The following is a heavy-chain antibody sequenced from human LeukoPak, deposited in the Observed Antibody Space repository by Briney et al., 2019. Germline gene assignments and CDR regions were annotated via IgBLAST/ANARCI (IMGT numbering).Heavy chain of an antibody. V-gene: IGHV4-39*07. J-gene: IGHJ4*02. Sequence: SETLSLTCTVSGGFISSSSYYWGWIRQPPGKGLEWIGSIYYSGSTYYNPSLKSRVTISVDTSKNQFSLKLSSVTAADTAVYYCARYFGASIYFDFWGQGTLVTVSS. CDR1: GGFISSSSYY. CDR2: IYYSGST. D-gene: IGHD4-17*01. CDR3: ARYFGASIYFDF.